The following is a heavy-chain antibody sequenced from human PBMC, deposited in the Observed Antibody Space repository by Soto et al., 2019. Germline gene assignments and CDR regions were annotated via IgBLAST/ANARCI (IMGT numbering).Heavy chain of an antibody. CDR1: GYTFTSYA. CDR2: INAGNGNT. CDR3: ARGPAGSGSYRYYFDY. J-gene: IGHJ4*02. D-gene: IGHD3-10*01. V-gene: IGHV1-3*01. Sequence: ASVKVSCKASGYTFTSYAMHWVRQAPGQRLEWMGWINAGNGNTKYSQKFQGRVTITRDTSASTAYMELSSLRSEDTAVYYCARGPAGSGSYRYYFDYWGQGTLVTVSS.